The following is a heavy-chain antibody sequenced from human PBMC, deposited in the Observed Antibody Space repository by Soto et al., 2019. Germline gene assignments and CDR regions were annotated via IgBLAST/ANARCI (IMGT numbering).Heavy chain of an antibody. CDR3: EKDSTYYNFWSAFSY. D-gene: IGHD3-3*01. CDR2: VSGGGDST. CDR1: GFTFSTFA. J-gene: IGHJ4*02. Sequence: GGSLRLSCIASGFTFSTFAMNWVRQAPGKGLEWVSTVSGGGDSTYYADSVKGRFTISRDNSKNTLYLQMHSLRAEDTAVYYCEKDSTYYNFWSAFSYWGQGTLVTVSS. V-gene: IGHV3-23*01.